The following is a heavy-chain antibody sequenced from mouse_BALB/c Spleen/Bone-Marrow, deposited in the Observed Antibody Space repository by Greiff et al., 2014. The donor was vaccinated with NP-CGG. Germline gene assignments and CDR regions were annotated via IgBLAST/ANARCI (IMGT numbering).Heavy chain of an antibody. CDR1: GFNIKDTY. V-gene: IGHV14-3*02. CDR3: AREATYAMDY. Sequence: EVKLMESGAELVKPGASVKLSCTASGFNIKDTYMHWVKQRPEQGLEWIGRIDPANGNTKSDPKFQGKATITVDTSSNTAYLQLSSLTSEDTAVYYCAREATYAMDYWGQGTSVTVSS. J-gene: IGHJ4*01. CDR2: IDPANGNT. D-gene: IGHD3-2*02.